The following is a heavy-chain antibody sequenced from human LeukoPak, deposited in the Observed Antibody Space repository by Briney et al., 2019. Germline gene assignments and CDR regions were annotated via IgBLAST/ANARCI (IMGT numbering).Heavy chain of an antibody. CDR1: GGSISSYY. Sequence: SETLSLTCTVSGGSISSYYWSWIRQPAGKGLEWIGRIYTSGSTNYNPSPKSRVTMSVDTSKNQFSLKLSSVTAADTAVYYCARDYYDSSNNLYYYGMDVWGQGTTVTVSS. J-gene: IGHJ6*02. CDR3: ARDYYDSSNNLYYYGMDV. V-gene: IGHV4-4*07. D-gene: IGHD3-22*01. CDR2: IYTSGST.